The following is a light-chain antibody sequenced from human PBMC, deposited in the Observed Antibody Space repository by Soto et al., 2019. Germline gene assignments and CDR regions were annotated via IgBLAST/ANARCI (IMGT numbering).Light chain of an antibody. Sequence: EIVSTQSPATLSVSPGERATLXXXASQSVSSNLAWYQQKPGQAPRLLIYGASTRATGIPARFSGSGSGTEFTLTISSLQSEDFAVYYCQQYNNWPPGPFGQGTRLEIK. CDR1: QSVSSN. J-gene: IGKJ5*01. CDR2: GAS. V-gene: IGKV3-15*01. CDR3: QQYNNWPPGP.